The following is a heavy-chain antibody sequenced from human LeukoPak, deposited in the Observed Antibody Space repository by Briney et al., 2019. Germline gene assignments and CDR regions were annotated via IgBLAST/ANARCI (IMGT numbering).Heavy chain of an antibody. CDR3: ARRAYCSSTSCLNNLDY. D-gene: IGHD2-2*01. J-gene: IGHJ4*02. Sequence: GESLKISCKGSGYSFTSYWIGWVRQMPGKGLEWMGIIYPGDSDTRYSPSLQGQVTISADSSISTAYLQWSSLKASDTAMYYCARRAYCSSTSCLNNLDYWGQGTLVTVSS. CDR2: IYPGDSDT. V-gene: IGHV5-51*01. CDR1: GYSFTSYW.